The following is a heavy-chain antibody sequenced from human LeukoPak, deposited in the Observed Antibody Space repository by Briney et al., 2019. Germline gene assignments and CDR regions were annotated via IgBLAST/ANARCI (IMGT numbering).Heavy chain of an antibody. Sequence: ETLSLTCAVSGASISGSGYYLGWVRQAPGKGLEWVSSISSSSSYIYYADSVKGRFTISRDNAKNSLYLQMNSLRAEDTAVYYCARAVGLAHAFDIWGQGTMVTVSS. CDR2: ISSSSSYI. J-gene: IGHJ3*02. V-gene: IGHV3-21*01. D-gene: IGHD4-23*01. CDR1: GASISGSGYY. CDR3: ARAVGLAHAFDI.